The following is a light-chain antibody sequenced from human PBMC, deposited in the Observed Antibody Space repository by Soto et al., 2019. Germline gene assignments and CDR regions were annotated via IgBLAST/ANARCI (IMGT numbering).Light chain of an antibody. CDR3: QQYNSNRT. Sequence: DIQMTQSPSTLSASVGDRVTITCRASQSISTWLAWYQQKPGKAPKLLIYKASSLETGVPSRFSGSGSGTEFTLTLSSLQPDDIATYYCQQYNSNRTFGQGTKVEIK. V-gene: IGKV1-5*03. J-gene: IGKJ1*01. CDR1: QSISTW. CDR2: KAS.